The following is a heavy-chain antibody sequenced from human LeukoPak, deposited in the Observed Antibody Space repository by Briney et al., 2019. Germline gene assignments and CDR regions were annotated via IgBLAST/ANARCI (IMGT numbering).Heavy chain of an antibody. J-gene: IGHJ6*02. D-gene: IGHD3-10*01. Sequence: GRSLRLSCAASGFTFSSYAMHWVRQAPGKGLEWVAVISYDGSNKYYADSVKGRFTISRDNSKNTLYLQMNSLRAEDTAVYYCARDREDVWGQGTTVTVSS. CDR2: ISYDGSNK. CDR1: GFTFSSYA. V-gene: IGHV3-30-3*01. CDR3: ARDREDV.